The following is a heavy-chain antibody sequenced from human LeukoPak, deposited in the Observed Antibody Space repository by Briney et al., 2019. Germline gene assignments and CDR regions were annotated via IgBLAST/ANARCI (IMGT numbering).Heavy chain of an antibody. CDR3: ARGSPGTFYYYYMDV. Sequence: VGSLRLSCAASGFTFSSYWMSWVRQAPGKGLEWVANIKQDGSEKYYVDSVKGRFTISRDNAKNSLYLQMNSLRAEDTAVYYCARGSPGTFYYYYMDVWGKGTTVTVSS. CDR2: IKQDGSEK. J-gene: IGHJ6*03. D-gene: IGHD6-13*01. V-gene: IGHV3-7*01. CDR1: GFTFSSYW.